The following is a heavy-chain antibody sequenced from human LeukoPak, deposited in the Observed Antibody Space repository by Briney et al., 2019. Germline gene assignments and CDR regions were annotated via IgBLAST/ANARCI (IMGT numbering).Heavy chain of an antibody. Sequence: SQTLSLTCTVSGGSISSGSYYWSWIRQPAGKGLEWIGRIYTSGSTNYNPSLKGRVTISVDTSKNQFSLKLSSVTAADTAVYYCARDRYYDSSGYSLHSFDIWGQGTMVTVSS. CDR2: IYTSGST. J-gene: IGHJ3*02. CDR1: GGSISSGSYY. D-gene: IGHD3-22*01. CDR3: ARDRYYDSSGYSLHSFDI. V-gene: IGHV4-61*02.